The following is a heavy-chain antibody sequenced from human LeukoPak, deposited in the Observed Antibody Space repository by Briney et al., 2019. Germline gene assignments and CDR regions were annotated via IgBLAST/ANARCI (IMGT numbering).Heavy chain of an antibody. D-gene: IGHD3-3*01. Sequence: GASVKVSCKASGYTFTGYYLQWVRQAPGQGLEWMGWINPNSGGTNYAQKFQGWVTMTRDTSISTAYMELSRLRSDDTAVYYCARDRVYYDFWSGYLSGYYYGMDVWGQGTTVTVSS. J-gene: IGHJ6*02. V-gene: IGHV1-2*04. CDR1: GYTFTGYY. CDR3: ARDRVYYDFWSGYLSGYYYGMDV. CDR2: INPNSGGT.